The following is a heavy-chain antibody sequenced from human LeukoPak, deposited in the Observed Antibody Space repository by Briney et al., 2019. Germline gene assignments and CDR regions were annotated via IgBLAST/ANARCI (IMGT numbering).Heavy chain of an antibody. CDR2: IYTSGST. J-gene: IGHJ4*02. CDR1: GDSISSGSYY. CDR3: ASYTMDSYYFDY. D-gene: IGHD3-10*01. V-gene: IGHV4-61*02. Sequence: SETLSLICTVSGDSISSGSYYWSWIRQPAGKGLEWIGRIYTSGSTNYNPSLKSRVTISVDTSKNQFSLKLSSVTAADTAVYYCASYTMDSYYFDYWGQGTLVTVSS.